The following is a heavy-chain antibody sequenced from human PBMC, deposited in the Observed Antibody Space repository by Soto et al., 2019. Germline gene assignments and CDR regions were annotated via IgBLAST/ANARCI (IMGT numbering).Heavy chain of an antibody. Sequence: GGSLRLSCAACGFTFSNAWMNWVRQAPGKGLEWVGRIKSKTDGGTTDYAAPVKGRFTISRDDSKNTLYLQMNSLKTEDTAVYYCTTDRYGGYCSSTSCQQFDYWGQGTLVTVSS. CDR2: IKSKTDGGTT. V-gene: IGHV3-15*07. J-gene: IGHJ4*02. CDR3: TTDRYGGYCSSTSCQQFDY. D-gene: IGHD2-2*03. CDR1: GFTFSNAW.